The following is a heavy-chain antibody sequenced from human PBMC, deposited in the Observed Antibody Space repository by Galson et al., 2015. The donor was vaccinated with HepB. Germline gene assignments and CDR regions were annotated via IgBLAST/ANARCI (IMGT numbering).Heavy chain of an antibody. CDR1: GYSFTSHV. CDR2: IKAGNGDT. CDR3: ARGYCYDSSGYYPDS. J-gene: IGHJ4*02. V-gene: IGHV1-3*01. Sequence: SVKVSCKASGYSFTSHVIHWVCQAPGQRLEWMGWIKAGNGDTKYSPKFQDRVTITRDTSARIAYMELSSLRSEDTAVYYCARGYCYDSSGYYPDSWGQGTLVTVSS. D-gene: IGHD3-22*01.